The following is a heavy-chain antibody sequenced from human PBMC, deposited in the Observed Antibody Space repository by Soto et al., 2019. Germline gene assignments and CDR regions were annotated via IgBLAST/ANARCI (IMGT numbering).Heavy chain of an antibody. CDR3: AREAGFPYYYGMDV. CDR1: GYTFTDYY. D-gene: IGHD6-19*01. J-gene: IGHJ6*02. CDR2: INPNSGGT. Sequence: ASVKVSCKASGYTFTDYYMHWVRQAPGQGLEWMGWINPNSGGTNYAQKFQGWVTMTRDTFISTAYMELSRLRSDDTAVYYCAREAGFPYYYGMDVWGQGTTVTVSS. V-gene: IGHV1-2*04.